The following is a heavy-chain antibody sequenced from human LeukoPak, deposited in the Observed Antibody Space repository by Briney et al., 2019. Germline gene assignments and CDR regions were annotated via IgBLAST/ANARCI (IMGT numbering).Heavy chain of an antibody. CDR3: AKKTSYCGGDCYPYYFDH. CDR2: ITGSGHST. J-gene: IGHJ4*02. Sequence: GGSLRLSCAASGFTFSSYSMNWVRQAPGKGLEWVSAITGSGHSTYYADSVKGRFTISRDSSKNTLYLQMNSLRAEDTAVYHCAKKTSYCGGDCYPYYFDHWGQGTLVTVSS. CDR1: GFTFSSYS. V-gene: IGHV3-23*01. D-gene: IGHD2-21*02.